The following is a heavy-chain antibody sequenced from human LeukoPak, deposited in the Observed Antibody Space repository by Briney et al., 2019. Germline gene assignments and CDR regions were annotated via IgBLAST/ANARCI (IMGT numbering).Heavy chain of an antibody. CDR3: ARGDCSGGSCYREGLYYFDY. D-gene: IGHD2-15*01. J-gene: IGHJ4*02. CDR1: GYSFTSYW. CDR2: IYPGDSDT. V-gene: IGHV5-51*01. Sequence: LGESLKISYKDSGYSFTSYWIGWVRQMPGKGLEWMGIIYPGDSDTRYSPSFQGQVTISADKSISTAYLQWSSLKASDTAMYYCARGDCSGGSCYREGLYYFDYWGQGTLVTVSS.